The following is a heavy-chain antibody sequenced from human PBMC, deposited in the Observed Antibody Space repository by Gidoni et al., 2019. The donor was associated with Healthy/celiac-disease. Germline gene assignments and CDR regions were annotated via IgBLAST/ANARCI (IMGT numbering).Heavy chain of an antibody. Sequence: QVQLQQWGAGLLKPSETLSLNCAVYGGSFSGYYWSWIRQPPGKGLEWIGEINHSGSTNYNPSLKSRVTISVDTSKNQFSLKLSSVTAADTAVYYCARTYFGFQHWGQGTLVTVSS. CDR2: INHSGST. D-gene: IGHD3-10*01. CDR3: ARTYFGFQH. J-gene: IGHJ1*01. CDR1: GGSFSGYY. V-gene: IGHV4-34*01.